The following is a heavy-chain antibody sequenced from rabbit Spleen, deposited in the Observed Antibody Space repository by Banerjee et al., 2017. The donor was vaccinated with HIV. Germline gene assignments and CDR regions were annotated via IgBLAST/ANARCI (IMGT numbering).Heavy chain of an antibody. J-gene: IGHJ6*01. V-gene: IGHV1S43*01. CDR3: ARDTGTSFSTYGMDL. Sequence: QPQLEESGGGLVKPGGTLTLTCKASGIDFSSYYYMCWVRQAPGKRPEWIACIYNGDGSTYYASWVNGRFTISKTSSTTVTLQMTSLTVADTATYFCARDTGTSFSTYGMDLWGPGTLVTVS. D-gene: IGHD8-1*01. CDR2: IYNGDGST. CDR1: GIDFSSYYY.